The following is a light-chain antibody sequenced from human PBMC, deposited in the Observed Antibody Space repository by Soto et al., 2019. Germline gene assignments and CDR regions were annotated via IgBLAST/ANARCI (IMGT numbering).Light chain of an antibody. V-gene: IGLV1-40*01. CDR3: QSYDSTLSGSG. J-gene: IGLJ3*02. CDR2: GNS. CDR1: SSNIGAGYD. Sequence: QSVLTQPPSVSGAPRQRVTISCTGSSSNIGAGYDVHWYQQLPGTAPKLLIYGNSNRPSGVPDRFSGSKSGTSASLAITGLQAEDEADYYCQSYDSTLSGSGFGGGTQLTVL.